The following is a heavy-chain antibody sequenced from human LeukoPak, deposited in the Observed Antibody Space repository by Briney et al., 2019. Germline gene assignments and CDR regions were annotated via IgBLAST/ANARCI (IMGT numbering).Heavy chain of an antibody. CDR3: ARESKSYDGSGYYHDY. J-gene: IGHJ4*02. V-gene: IGHV4-4*07. CDR1: GDSIRNYF. D-gene: IGHD3-22*01. Sequence: SETLSLTCSVSGDSIRNYFWSWIRQPAGKGLEWIGRIYTSGSTDYNPSLRSRVTMSVDTSRNQFSLKLTSVTAADTAVYYCARESKSYDGSGYYHDYWGQGTLVTVSS. CDR2: IYTSGST.